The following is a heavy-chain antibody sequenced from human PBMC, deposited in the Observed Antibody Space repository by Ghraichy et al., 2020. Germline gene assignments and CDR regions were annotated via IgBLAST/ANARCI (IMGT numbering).Heavy chain of an antibody. CDR2: ISAYNGNT. V-gene: IGHV1-18*01. D-gene: IGHD3-22*01. J-gene: IGHJ3*02. CDR1: GYTFTSYG. CDR3: ARTYYYDSSGYYFGRHDAFDI. Sequence: ASVKVSCKASGYTFTSYGISWVRQAPGQGLEWMGWISAYNGNTNYAQKLQGRVTMTTDTSTSTAYMELRSLRSDDTAVYYCARTYYYDSSGYYFGRHDAFDIWGQGTMVTVSS.